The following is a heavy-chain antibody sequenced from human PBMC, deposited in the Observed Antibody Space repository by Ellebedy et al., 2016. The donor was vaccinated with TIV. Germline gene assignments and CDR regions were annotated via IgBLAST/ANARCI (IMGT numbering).Heavy chain of an antibody. CDR3: ANGGGFDY. CDR2: ISYDGSNK. D-gene: IGHD3-16*01. V-gene: IGHV3-30*18. CDR1: GFTFSSYG. Sequence: GESLKISXAASGFTFSSYGMHWVRQAPGKGLEWVAVISYDGSNKYYADSVKGRFTISRDNSKNTLYLQMNSLRAEDTAVYYCANGGGFDYWGQGTLVTVSS. J-gene: IGHJ4*02.